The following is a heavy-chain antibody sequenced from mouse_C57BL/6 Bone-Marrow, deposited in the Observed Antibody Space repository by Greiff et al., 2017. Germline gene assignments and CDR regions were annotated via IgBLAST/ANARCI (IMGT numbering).Heavy chain of an antibody. CDR3: ARWGYYYGSKYYYAMDY. Sequence: VQLQQSGPELVKPGASVKISCKASGYTFTDYYMNWVKQSHGKSLEWIGDINPNNGGTSYNQKFKGKATLTVDKSSSTAYMELRILTSEDSAVYYCARWGYYYGSKYYYAMDYWGQGTSVTVSS. CDR1: GYTFTDYY. J-gene: IGHJ4*01. D-gene: IGHD1-1*01. CDR2: INPNNGGT. V-gene: IGHV1-26*01.